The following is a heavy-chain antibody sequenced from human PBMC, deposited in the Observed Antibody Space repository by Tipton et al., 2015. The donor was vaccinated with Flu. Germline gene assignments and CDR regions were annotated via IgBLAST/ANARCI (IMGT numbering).Heavy chain of an antibody. CDR1: GYSIRSAYY. CDR3: ARDLKWSSAYYNPFGY. V-gene: IGHV4-38-2*02. CDR2: IYHTGST. Sequence: TLSLTCSVSGYSIRSAYYWGWVRRPPGKGLEWIGTIYHTGSTYYNPSLKGRVTISVDRSKNQFSLKLSSVTAADTAVYYCARDLKWSSAYYNPFGYWGQGTLVTVSS. J-gene: IGHJ4*02. D-gene: IGHD3-22*01.